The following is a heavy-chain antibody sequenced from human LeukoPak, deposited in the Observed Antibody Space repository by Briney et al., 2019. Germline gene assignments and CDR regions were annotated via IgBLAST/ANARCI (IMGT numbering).Heavy chain of an antibody. J-gene: IGHJ4*02. CDR3: AKDEYYYDSSGSMPFDY. CDR2: IIGSGGST. D-gene: IGHD3-22*01. V-gene: IGHV3-23*01. Sequence: GGSLRLSCAASGFTFEDFVMTWVRQVPGKGLEWVSAIIGSGGSTYYADSVKGRFTISRDNSKNTLYLQMNSLRAEDTAVYYCAKDEYYYDSSGSMPFDYWGQGTLVTVSS. CDR1: GFTFEDFV.